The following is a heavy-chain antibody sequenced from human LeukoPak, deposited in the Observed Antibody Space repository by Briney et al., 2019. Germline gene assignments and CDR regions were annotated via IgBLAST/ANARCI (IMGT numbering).Heavy chain of an antibody. CDR3: ARGRGAAAVYYFDY. D-gene: IGHD6-13*01. CDR1: GYTFTCYK. V-gene: IGHV1-2*02. CDR2: INPDSGGT. Sequence: GASVKVSCKASGYTFTCYKMYWVRQAPGQGLEWMGWINPDSGGTRYPQKFQGRVTMTRDTSTTTAYMELNSLRSDDTAVYYCARGRGAAAVYYFDYWGQGTLVTVSS. J-gene: IGHJ4*02.